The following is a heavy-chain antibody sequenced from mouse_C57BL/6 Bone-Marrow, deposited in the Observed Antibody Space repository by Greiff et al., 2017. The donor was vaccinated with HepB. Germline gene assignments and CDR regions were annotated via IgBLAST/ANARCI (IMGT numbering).Heavy chain of an antibody. CDR2: IYPRSGNT. J-gene: IGHJ4*01. D-gene: IGHD1-1*01. CDR3: AFPNSYDSSCDALDY. Sequence: QVQLQQSGAELARPGASVKLSCKASGYTFTSYGISWVKQRTGQGLEWIGEIYPRSGNTYYNEKFKGKATLTVAKSSSTAYMELLSLTSEDSEVSVCAFPNSYDSSCDALDYWGQGTSVTVSS. CDR1: GYTFTSYG. V-gene: IGHV1-81*01.